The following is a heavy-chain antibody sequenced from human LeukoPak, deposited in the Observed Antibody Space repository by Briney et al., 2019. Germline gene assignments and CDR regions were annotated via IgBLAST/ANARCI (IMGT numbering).Heavy chain of an antibody. CDR1: GFAFDEHC. J-gene: IGHJ4*02. CDR2: INWSGGST. D-gene: IGHD2-2*01. V-gene: IGHV3-20*04. Sequence: PGGSLRLSCTASGFAFDEHCMRWVRQVPGKGLEWVSGINWSGGSTGYADPLRGRFTISRDNAKNSLYLQMDSLRAEDTAVYYCARAPITSPFYFYDWGQGTLVTVSS. CDR3: ARAPITSPFYFYD.